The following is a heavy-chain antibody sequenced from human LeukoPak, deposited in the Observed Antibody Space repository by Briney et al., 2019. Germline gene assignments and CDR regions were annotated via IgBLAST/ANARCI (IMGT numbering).Heavy chain of an antibody. J-gene: IGHJ3*02. D-gene: IGHD3-22*01. V-gene: IGHV1-18*01. CDR3: ARDSLQIYYDSSGYHLDAFDN. CDR1: GYTFTSYG. CDR2: ISGYNGNT. Sequence: ASVKVSFKPSGYTFTSYGISWVRQAPGQGLEWMGWISGYNGNTKYAQKLQGRVTMTTDTSTSTVYMELRSLRSDDTAVYYCARDSLQIYYDSSGYHLDAFDNWGQGTMVTVSS.